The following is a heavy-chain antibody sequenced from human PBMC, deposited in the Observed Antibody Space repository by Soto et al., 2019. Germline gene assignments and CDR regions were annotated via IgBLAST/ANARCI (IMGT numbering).Heavy chain of an antibody. J-gene: IGHJ6*02. CDR1: GYTFTSYG. CDR2: ISADNGNT. CDR3: ARDMDRAMVTPYYYYGMDV. Sequence: QVQLVQSGAEVKKPGASVKVSCKASGYTFTSYGISWVRQAPGQGLEWMGWISADNGNTNYAQKLQGRVTMTTDTSTSKAYMEQRSMRAEDTAVYSCARDMDRAMVTPYYYYGMDVWGQGTTFTVSS. V-gene: IGHV1-18*01. D-gene: IGHD5-18*01.